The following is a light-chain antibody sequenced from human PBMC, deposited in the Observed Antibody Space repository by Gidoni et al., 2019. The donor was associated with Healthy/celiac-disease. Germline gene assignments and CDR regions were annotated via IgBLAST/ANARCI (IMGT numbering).Light chain of an antibody. CDR3: QQLTL. Sequence: DIQLTQSPSFLSASVGDRVTITCRASQGISRYLAWYQQKPGKAPKLLIYAASTLQSGVPSRFSGSGSGTEFTLTISSLQPEDFATYYCQQLTLFGQGTKLEIK. J-gene: IGKJ2*01. CDR1: QGISRY. CDR2: AAS. V-gene: IGKV1-9*01.